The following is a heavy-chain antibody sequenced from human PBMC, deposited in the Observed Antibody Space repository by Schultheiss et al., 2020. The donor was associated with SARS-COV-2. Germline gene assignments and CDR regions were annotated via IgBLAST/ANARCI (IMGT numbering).Heavy chain of an antibody. D-gene: IGHD3-16*02. Sequence: GESLKISCAASGFTFTSYAMNWVRQAPGKGLEWVSGISGSGGSTYYADSVKGRFTISRDNSQNTLYLQMISLRAEDTAKFYCAKGTYHYVWGSYLDYWGQGTLVTVSS. V-gene: IGHV3-23*01. CDR3: AKGTYHYVWGSYLDY. CDR2: ISGSGGST. CDR1: GFTFTSYA. J-gene: IGHJ4*02.